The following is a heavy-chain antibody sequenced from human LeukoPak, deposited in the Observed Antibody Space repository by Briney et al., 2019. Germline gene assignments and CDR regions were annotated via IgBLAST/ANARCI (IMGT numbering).Heavy chain of an antibody. D-gene: IGHD3-3*01. Sequence: GGSLRLSCAASGFTFTSYAMTWVRQVPGKGLGWVSAMSVSGGTYYTDSVKGRFTISRDNSKNTLYLQMNSLRAEDTAVYYCAKSRGDYYFDYWGQGTLVTVSS. CDR2: MSVSGGT. J-gene: IGHJ4*02. CDR3: AKSRGDYYFDY. V-gene: IGHV3-23*01. CDR1: GFTFTSYA.